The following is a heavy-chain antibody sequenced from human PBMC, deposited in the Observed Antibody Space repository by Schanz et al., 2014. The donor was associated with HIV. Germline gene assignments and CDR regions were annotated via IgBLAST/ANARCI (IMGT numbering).Heavy chain of an antibody. CDR1: GFPFRNFW. V-gene: IGHV3-30*18. CDR2: ISYDGSNK. CDR3: AKVGRIYSTTWIDY. D-gene: IGHD2-2*01. J-gene: IGHJ4*02. Sequence: EQLLESGGGTVQPGGSLRLSCVASGFPFRNFWLSWVRQAPGKGLEWVAVISYDGSNKNYADSVKGRFTISRDNSKNTLYLQMNSLRREDTAVYYCAKVGRIYSTTWIDYWGQGTLVTVSS.